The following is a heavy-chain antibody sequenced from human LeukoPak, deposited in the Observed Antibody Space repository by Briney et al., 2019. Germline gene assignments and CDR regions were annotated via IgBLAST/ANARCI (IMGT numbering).Heavy chain of an antibody. CDR3: ARLDRDWGSVADY. J-gene: IGHJ4*02. Sequence: ASVKVSCKASGYTFTGYHMHWVRKAPGQGLEWMGWINPNSGGTNYVQKFQARVTMTRYTSSSTAYMELSRLRSDDTAVYYCARLDRDWGSVADYWGQGTLVTVSS. CDR1: GYTFTGYH. D-gene: IGHD7-27*01. V-gene: IGHV1-2*02. CDR2: INPNSGGT.